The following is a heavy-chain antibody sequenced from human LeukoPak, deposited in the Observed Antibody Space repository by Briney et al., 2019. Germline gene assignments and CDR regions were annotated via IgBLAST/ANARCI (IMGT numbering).Heavy chain of an antibody. CDR2: TSYDGSNK. CDR3: AKESVAGPDDY. J-gene: IGHJ4*02. V-gene: IGHV3-30*18. CDR1: GFTFSSYG. D-gene: IGHD6-19*01. Sequence: GKSLRLSCAASGFTFSSYGMHWVRQAPGKGLEWVAVTSYDGSNKYYAESVKGRFTISRDNAKNTLSLQMNSLRVEDTAVYYCAKESVAGPDDYWGQGTLVTVSS.